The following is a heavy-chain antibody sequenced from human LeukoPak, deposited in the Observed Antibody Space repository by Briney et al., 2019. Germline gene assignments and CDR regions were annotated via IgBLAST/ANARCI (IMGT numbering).Heavy chain of an antibody. V-gene: IGHV3-11*01. D-gene: IGHD3-10*01. CDR3: ARFYYGSGRPTQLDY. CDR1: GFSFSDYY. CDR2: IISSGSTM. J-gene: IGHJ4*02. Sequence: GGSLRLSWAASGFSFSDYYMSWIRQPPGKGLEWVSYIISSGSTMHYADSVKGRFTISRDSTKKSVHLQMNSLRAEDTAVYYCARFYYGSGRPTQLDYWGQGTLVTVSP.